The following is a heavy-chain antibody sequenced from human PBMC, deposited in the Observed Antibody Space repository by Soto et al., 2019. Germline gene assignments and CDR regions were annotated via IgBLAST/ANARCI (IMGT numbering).Heavy chain of an antibody. Sequence: PGGSLRLSCAASGFTFSSYGMHWVRQAPGKGLEWVAVISYDGSNKYYADSVKGRFTISRDNSKNTLYLQMNSLRAEDTAVYYCAKVRRIGTYYYYYYGMDVWGQGTTVTVSS. CDR1: GFTFSSYG. CDR3: AKVRRIGTYYYYYYGMDV. V-gene: IGHV3-30*18. D-gene: IGHD1-1*01. CDR2: ISYDGSNK. J-gene: IGHJ6*02.